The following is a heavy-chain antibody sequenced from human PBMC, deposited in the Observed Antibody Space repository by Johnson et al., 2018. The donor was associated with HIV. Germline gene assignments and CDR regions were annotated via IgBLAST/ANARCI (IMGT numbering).Heavy chain of an antibody. CDR2: IKQDGSEK. CDR1: GFSFSNYW. V-gene: IGHV3-7*05. Sequence: EVQLVESGGGLVQPGGSLRLSCAASGFSFSNYWMSWVRQAPGKGLEWVANIKQDGSEKYYVDSVKGRFTISRDNAKKSLYLQMNSLRAEETAVYYCATAAAGLDAFDVWGQGTMVTVSS. D-gene: IGHD6-13*01. J-gene: IGHJ3*01. CDR3: ATAAAGLDAFDV.